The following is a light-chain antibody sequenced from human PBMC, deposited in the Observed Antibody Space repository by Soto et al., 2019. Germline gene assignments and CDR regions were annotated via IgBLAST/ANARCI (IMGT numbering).Light chain of an antibody. CDR3: QQYHIYSGT. CDR2: GAS. Sequence: FVLTPSPAILALSPGDRATLSCSASQSVSSSYLAWYQHKPGQAPRLLIHGASSRVTGIPDRFSGSGSGTEFTLTINSLQPDDFATYYCQQYHIYSGTFGQGTKVVIK. J-gene: IGKJ1*01. V-gene: IGKV3-20*01. CDR1: QSVSSSY.